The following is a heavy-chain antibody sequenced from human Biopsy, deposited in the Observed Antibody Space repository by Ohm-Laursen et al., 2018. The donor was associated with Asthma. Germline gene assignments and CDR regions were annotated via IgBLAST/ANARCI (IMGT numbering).Heavy chain of an antibody. J-gene: IGHJ6*02. CDR1: GYTFNSAG. Sequence: ASVNVSCKTSGYTFNSAGITWVRQAPGQGLEWMGWISVYNGNTKVAQKLQDRVTMNTDTSTSTAYMELRSLRSDDTAVYFCARAVDYSHYYGIDVWGQGTTVTVS. V-gene: IGHV1-18*01. D-gene: IGHD3-10*01. CDR3: ARAVDYSHYYGIDV. CDR2: ISVYNGNT.